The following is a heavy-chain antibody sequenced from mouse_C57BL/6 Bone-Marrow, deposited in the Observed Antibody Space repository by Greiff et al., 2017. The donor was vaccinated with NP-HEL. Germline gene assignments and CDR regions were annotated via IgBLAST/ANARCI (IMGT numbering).Heavy chain of an antibody. Sequence: VQLQQSGAELVKPGASVKLSCKASGYTFTSYWMHWVKQRPGQGLEWIGMIHPNSGSTNYNEKFKSKATLTVDKSSSTAYMQLSSLTSEDSAVYYCARGPLAYWYFDVWGTGTTVTVSS. CDR1: GYTFTSYW. V-gene: IGHV1-64*01. CDR3: ARGPLAYWYFDV. CDR2: IHPNSGST. D-gene: IGHD1-1*01. J-gene: IGHJ1*03.